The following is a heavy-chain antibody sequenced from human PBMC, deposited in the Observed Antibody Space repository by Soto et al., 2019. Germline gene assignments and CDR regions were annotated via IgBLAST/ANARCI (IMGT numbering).Heavy chain of an antibody. Sequence: TGGSLRLSCAASGFTFSSYAMNWVRQAPGKGLEWVSVISGSGGTTYYTDSVKGRFTISRDNSKNTLYLQMNSLRAEDTAVYYCATTLYSSSWDIFDYWGQGTLVTVSS. J-gene: IGHJ4*02. CDR3: ATTLYSSSWDIFDY. D-gene: IGHD6-13*01. V-gene: IGHV3-23*01. CDR2: ISGSGGTT. CDR1: GFTFSSYA.